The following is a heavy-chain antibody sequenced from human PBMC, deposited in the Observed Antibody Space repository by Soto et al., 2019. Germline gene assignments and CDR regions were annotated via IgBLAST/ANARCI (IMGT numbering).Heavy chain of an antibody. CDR2: IYYSGST. V-gene: IGHV4-31*03. D-gene: IGHD1-26*01. CDR3: AKDSLLSSRRMDV. J-gene: IGHJ6*02. Sequence: QVQLQESGPGLVKPSQTLSLTCTVSGGSISSGDYYWSWIRQHPGKGLEWIGYIYYSGSTYYNPSLKGRVTISVDTSKNRFSLKLSSVTAADTAVYYCAKDSLLSSRRMDVWGQGTTVTVSS. CDR1: GGSISSGDYY.